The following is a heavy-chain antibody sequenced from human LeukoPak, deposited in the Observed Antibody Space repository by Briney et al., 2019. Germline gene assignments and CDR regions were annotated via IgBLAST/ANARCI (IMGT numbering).Heavy chain of an antibody. CDR2: IHYSGTT. V-gene: IGHV4-59*01. CDR3: ARDRSADRGFDY. Sequence: PSETLSLTCTVSGDSISNYHWSWIRQPPGKRLEWIGYIHYSGTTNYNPSLTSRVTISVDTSRNQFSLKLNSVTAADTAIYYCARDRSADRGFDYWGQGTLVNVSS. CDR1: GDSISNYH. J-gene: IGHJ4*02.